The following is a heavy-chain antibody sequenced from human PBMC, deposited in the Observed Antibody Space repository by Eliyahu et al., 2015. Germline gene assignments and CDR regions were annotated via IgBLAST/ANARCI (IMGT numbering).Heavy chain of an antibody. CDR3: ARHEILVNWFDP. CDR2: IYYSGNT. J-gene: IGHJ5*02. Sequence: QLQLQESGPGLVKPSETLSLXXTVSXGSIXSXXYYWGWIRQPPGKGLEWIGSIYYSGNTXYNPSLKSRVTISVDTSKNQFSLKLSPVTAADTAVYYCARHEILVNWFDPWGQGTLVTVSS. CDR1: XGSIXSXXYY. V-gene: IGHV4-39*01. D-gene: IGHD3-9*01.